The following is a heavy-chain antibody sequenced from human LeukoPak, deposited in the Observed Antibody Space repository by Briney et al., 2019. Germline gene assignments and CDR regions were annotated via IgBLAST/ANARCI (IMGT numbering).Heavy chain of an antibody. Sequence: PGGSLRLSCAASGFTFSSYAMSWVRQAPGKGLEWVSAISGSGGSTYYADSVKGRFTISRDNSKNTLYLQMNSLRAEDTAVYYCALPGGSSWYSQFDYWGQGTLVTVSS. J-gene: IGHJ4*02. D-gene: IGHD6-13*01. CDR2: ISGSGGST. V-gene: IGHV3-23*01. CDR3: ALPGGSSWYSQFDY. CDR1: GFTFSSYA.